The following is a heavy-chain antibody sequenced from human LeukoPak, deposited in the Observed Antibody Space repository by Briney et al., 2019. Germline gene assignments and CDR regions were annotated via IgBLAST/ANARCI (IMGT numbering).Heavy chain of an antibody. Sequence: GGSLRLSCAASGFAFSSYATSWVRQPPGKGLEWVSVISRRDDYTYYADSVKGRFTISRDNSKNILYLQMNTLRAEDTAVYYCANDYRSGSFHDFRGQGTLVTVSS. V-gene: IGHV3-23*01. J-gene: IGHJ4*02. D-gene: IGHD3-10*01. CDR3: ANDYRSGSFHDF. CDR2: ISRRDDYT. CDR1: GFAFSSYA.